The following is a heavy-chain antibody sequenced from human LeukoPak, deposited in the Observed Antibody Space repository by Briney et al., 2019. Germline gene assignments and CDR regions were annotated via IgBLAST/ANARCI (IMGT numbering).Heavy chain of an antibody. V-gene: IGHV3-9*01. D-gene: IGHD2-2*01. CDR1: GFTFDDYA. CDR3: AKAPRRYCSSTSCYGAINFDY. CDR2: ISWNSGSI. Sequence: GRSLRLSCAASGFTFDDYAMHWVRHAPGKGLEWVSGISWNSGSIGYADSVKGRFTISRDNAKNSLYLQMNSLRAEDTALYYCAKAPRRYCSSTSCYGAINFDYWGQGTLVTVSS. J-gene: IGHJ4*02.